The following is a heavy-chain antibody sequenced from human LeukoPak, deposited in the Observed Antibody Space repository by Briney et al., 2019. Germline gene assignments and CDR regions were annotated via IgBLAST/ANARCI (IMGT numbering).Heavy chain of an antibody. CDR2: IIPIFGTA. D-gene: IGHD2-15*01. CDR3: ARGRGYCSGGSCYSRWFDP. CDR1: GGTFSSCA. Sequence: SVKVSCKASGGTFSSCAISWVRQAPGQGLEWMGGIIPIFGTANYAQKFQGRVTITADESTSTAYMELSSLRSEDTAVYYCARGRGYCSGGSCYSRWFDPWGQGTLVTVSS. V-gene: IGHV1-69*01. J-gene: IGHJ5*02.